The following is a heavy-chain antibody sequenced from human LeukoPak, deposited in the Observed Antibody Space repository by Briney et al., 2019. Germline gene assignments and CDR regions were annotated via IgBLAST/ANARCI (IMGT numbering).Heavy chain of an antibody. D-gene: IGHD3/OR15-3a*01. CDR2: ISDSGGST. V-gene: IGHV3-23*01. CDR3: AKRGVVIRVILVGFHKEAYYFES. CDR1: GITLNNYG. Sequence: GGSLRLTCAVSGITLNNYGMTWVRQAPGKGLEWVAGISDSGGSTKYADSVKGRFTISRDNPKNTLYLQMNSLRAEDTAVYFCAKRGVVIRVILVGFHKEAYYFESWGQGALVTVSS. J-gene: IGHJ4*02.